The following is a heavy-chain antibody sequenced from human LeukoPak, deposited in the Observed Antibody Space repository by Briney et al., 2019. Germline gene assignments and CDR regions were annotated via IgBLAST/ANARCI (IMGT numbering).Heavy chain of an antibody. V-gene: IGHV1-18*01. CDR3: AREADPQSSSWYYYYYGMDV. Sequence: APVKVSCKASGYTFTSYGISWVRQAPGQGLEWMGWISAYNGNTNYAQKLQGRVTMTTDTSTSTAYMELRSLRSDDTAVYYCAREADPQSSSWYYYYYGMDVWGQGTTVTVSS. CDR1: GYTFTSYG. J-gene: IGHJ6*02. CDR2: ISAYNGNT. D-gene: IGHD6-13*01.